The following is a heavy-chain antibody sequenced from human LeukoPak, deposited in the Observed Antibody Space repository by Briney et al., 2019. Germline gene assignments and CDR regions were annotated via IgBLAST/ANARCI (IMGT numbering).Heavy chain of an antibody. Sequence: PGRSLRLSCAASGFIFSSYGMHWARQAPGKGLEWVAVIWYDGSNKYYADSVKGRFTISRDNSKNTLYLQMNSLRAEDTAVYYCARGGRDYDSSGFRFDYWGQGTLVTVSS. CDR2: IWYDGSNK. V-gene: IGHV3-33*01. D-gene: IGHD3-22*01. CDR3: ARGGRDYDSSGFRFDY. J-gene: IGHJ4*02. CDR1: GFIFSSYG.